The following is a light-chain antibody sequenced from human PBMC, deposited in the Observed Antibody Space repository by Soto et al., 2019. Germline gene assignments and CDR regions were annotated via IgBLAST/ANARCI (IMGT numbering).Light chain of an antibody. Sequence: DIQMTQSPSTLSASVGDRVTITCRASQSISSWLAWYQQKPGKAPKLLIYKASSLESGVPSRFSGSGSGTEFTLNISSLQPDDFATYYCQQYNSYSPPWTFGQGTKVKIK. J-gene: IGKJ1*01. CDR1: QSISSW. V-gene: IGKV1-5*03. CDR2: KAS. CDR3: QQYNSYSPPWT.